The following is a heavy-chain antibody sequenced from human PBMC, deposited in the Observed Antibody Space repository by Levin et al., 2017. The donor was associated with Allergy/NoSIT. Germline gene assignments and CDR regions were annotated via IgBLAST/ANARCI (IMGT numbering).Heavy chain of an antibody. J-gene: IGHJ6*02. CDR3: ARALGYCSGGSCYPYFYGMDV. V-gene: IGHV1-69*01. Sequence: PGGSLRLSCKASGGTSSSYTISWVRQAPGQGLEWMGGIIPIFGTANYAQKFQGRVTITADEITSTAYMELSSLRSEDTAVYYCARALGYCSGGSCYPYFYGMDVWGQGTTVTVSS. CDR2: IIPIFGTA. D-gene: IGHD2-15*01. CDR1: GGTSSSYT.